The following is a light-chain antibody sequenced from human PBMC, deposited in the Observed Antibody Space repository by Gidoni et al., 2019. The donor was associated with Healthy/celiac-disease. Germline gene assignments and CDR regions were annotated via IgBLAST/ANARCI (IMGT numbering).Light chain of an antibody. CDR3: QQYGSSPRT. CDR1: QSVSSSY. Sequence: LLLPPPPVTLSLSPGERATLSCRASQSVSSSYLAWYQQKPGQAPRLLIYGASSRATGIPERFSGSGSGTDFTLTISRLEPEDFAVYYCQQYGSSPRTFGGGTKVEIK. J-gene: IGKJ4*01. CDR2: GAS. V-gene: IGKV3-20*01.